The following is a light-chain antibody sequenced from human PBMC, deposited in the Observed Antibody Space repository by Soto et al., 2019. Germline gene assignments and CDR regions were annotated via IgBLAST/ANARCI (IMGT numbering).Light chain of an antibody. CDR2: AAS. CDR1: QDISNY. V-gene: IGKV1-12*01. CDR3: QQARSFPVP. Sequence: IQITQSPSSLSSSVRERVTITCQASQDISNYLNWYQQKPGKAPKLLIYAASSLQSGVPSRFSGSGSGTDFTLTITSLQSEDFATYYCQQARSFPVPFGQGTRLEIK. J-gene: IGKJ5*01.